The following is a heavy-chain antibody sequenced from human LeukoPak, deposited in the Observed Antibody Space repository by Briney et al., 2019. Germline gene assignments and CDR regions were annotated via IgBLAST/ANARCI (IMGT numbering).Heavy chain of an antibody. CDR2: INGDESST. Sequence: PGGSLRLSCAASGSTFSSYWMHWVRQAPGKGLVWVSRINGDESSTSYADSVKGRFTISRDNAKNTLYLQMNSLRAEDTAVYYCARVGYCSGGSCPDWYFDLWGRGTLVTVSS. J-gene: IGHJ2*01. CDR1: GSTFSSYW. CDR3: ARVGYCSGGSCPDWYFDL. D-gene: IGHD2-15*01. V-gene: IGHV3-74*01.